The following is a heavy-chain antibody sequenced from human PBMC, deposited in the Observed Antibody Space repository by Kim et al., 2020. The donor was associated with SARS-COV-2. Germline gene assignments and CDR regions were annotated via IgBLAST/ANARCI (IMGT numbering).Heavy chain of an antibody. J-gene: IGHJ4*02. D-gene: IGHD5-12*01. V-gene: IGHV1-2*02. CDR1: GYTFTGYY. CDR2: INPNSGGT. Sequence: ASVKVSCKASGYTFTGYYMHWVRQAPGQGLEWMGWINPNSGGTNYAQKFQGRVTMTRDTSISTAYMELSRLRSDDTAVYYCARVRRDGYNFGVFDYWGQGTLVTVSS. CDR3: ARVRRDGYNFGVFDY.